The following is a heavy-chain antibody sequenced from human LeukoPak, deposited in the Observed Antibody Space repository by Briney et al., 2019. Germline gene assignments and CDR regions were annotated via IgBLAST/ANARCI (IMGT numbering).Heavy chain of an antibody. Sequence: GGSLRLSCAASGFTFSSYAMHWVRQASGKGLEWVGRIRSKANNYATQYAESVKGRFTISRDDSKNTAYLQMNSLKADDTALYYCTTIDEVNRKLDYWGQGTLVTVSS. V-gene: IGHV3-73*01. CDR3: TTIDEVNRKLDY. CDR1: GFTFSSYA. CDR2: IRSKANNYAT. D-gene: IGHD1-14*01. J-gene: IGHJ4*02.